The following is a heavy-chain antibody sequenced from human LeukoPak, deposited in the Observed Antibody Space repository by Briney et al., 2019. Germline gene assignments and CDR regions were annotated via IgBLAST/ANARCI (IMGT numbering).Heavy chain of an antibody. V-gene: IGHV3-74*01. CDR3: VSFYETY. CDR1: GNYW. D-gene: IGHD2-2*01. Sequence: GGSLRLSCAASGNYWMHWVRQAPGKGLVWVSHISSDGSWTGYADSVKGRFTISKDNAKNTVYLQMNNLRAEDTAVYYCVSFYETYWGRGTLVTVSS. CDR2: ISSDGSWT. J-gene: IGHJ4*02.